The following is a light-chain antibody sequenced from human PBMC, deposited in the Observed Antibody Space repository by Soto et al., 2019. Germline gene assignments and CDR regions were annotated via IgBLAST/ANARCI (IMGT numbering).Light chain of an antibody. V-gene: IGKV3D-15*01. Sequence: ILLTQSPGTLSVFPGESVTLSCRACQSVNGYLDWFQHKPGQAPRLIISDASSRATGIPDRFSGSGSGTDFTLTISSLQPDDVATYYCQKYNSATRTFGQGTKVDI. CDR1: QSVNGY. CDR2: DAS. J-gene: IGKJ1*01. CDR3: QKYNSATRT.